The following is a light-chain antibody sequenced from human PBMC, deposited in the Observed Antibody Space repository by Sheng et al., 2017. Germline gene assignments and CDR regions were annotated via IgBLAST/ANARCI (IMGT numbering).Light chain of an antibody. CDR2: GSS. CDR3: QQRSNWPIT. Sequence: VLTQSPGTLSLSPGERATLSCRASQSVRSTDLAWYQRKPGQPPRLLIYGSSNRDTGVPDRFSGSGSGTDFTLTISSLEPEDFAVYYCQQRSNWPITFGQGTRLEIK. CDR1: QSVRSTD. V-gene: IGKV3D-20*02. J-gene: IGKJ5*01.